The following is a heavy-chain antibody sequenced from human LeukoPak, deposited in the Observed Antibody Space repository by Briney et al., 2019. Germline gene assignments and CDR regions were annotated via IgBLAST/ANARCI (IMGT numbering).Heavy chain of an antibody. Sequence: SVKVSCKASGGTFSSYAISWVRQAPGQGLEWMGGISPIFGTANYAQKFQGRVTITTDESTSTAYMELSSLRSEDTAVYYCASGGYSYGYLNDAWGQGTLVTVSS. CDR2: ISPIFGTA. CDR1: GGTFSSYA. V-gene: IGHV1-69*05. CDR3: ASGGYSYGYLNDA. J-gene: IGHJ5*02. D-gene: IGHD5-18*01.